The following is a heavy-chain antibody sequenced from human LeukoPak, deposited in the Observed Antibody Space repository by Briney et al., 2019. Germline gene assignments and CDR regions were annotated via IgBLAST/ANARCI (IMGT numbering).Heavy chain of an antibody. V-gene: IGHV3-11*01. CDR1: GFTFSDYY. CDR3: ARERGGIAASAGTGYYYGMDV. Sequence: GGSLRLSCAASGFTFSDYYMSWIRQAPGKGLEWVSYISSSGSTIYYADSVKGRFTISRDNAKNSLYLQMNSLRAEDTAVYYCARERGGIAASAGTGYYYGMDVWGQGTTVTVSS. J-gene: IGHJ6*02. D-gene: IGHD6-13*01. CDR2: ISSSGSTI.